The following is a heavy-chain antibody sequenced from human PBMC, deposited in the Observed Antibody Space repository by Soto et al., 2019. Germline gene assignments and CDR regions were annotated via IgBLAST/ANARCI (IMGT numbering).Heavy chain of an antibody. CDR3: AKLYCSGGSCPLDY. Sequence: SVKVSCKASGGTFSSYAISWVRQAPGQGLEWMGGIIPIFGTANYAQKFQGRVTITADESTSTAYMELSSLRSEDTAVYYCAKLYCSGGSCPLDYWGQGTLVTVSS. CDR2: IIPIFGTA. V-gene: IGHV1-69*13. J-gene: IGHJ4*02. CDR1: GGTFSSYA. D-gene: IGHD2-15*01.